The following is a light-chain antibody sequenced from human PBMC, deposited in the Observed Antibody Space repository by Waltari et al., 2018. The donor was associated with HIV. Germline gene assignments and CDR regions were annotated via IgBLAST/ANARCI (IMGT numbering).Light chain of an antibody. V-gene: IGLV1-51*01. Sequence: QSVLTQPPSVSAAPGQKVTIPCSGSSSNIGTNYVSWYQQLPGTAPKILIYENNRRPSGSPDRFSGSKSGTSATLGITGLQTGDEADYYCGTWDSSLSAGVFGGGTKLTVL. CDR3: GTWDSSLSAGV. CDR2: ENN. J-gene: IGLJ2*01. CDR1: SSNIGTNY.